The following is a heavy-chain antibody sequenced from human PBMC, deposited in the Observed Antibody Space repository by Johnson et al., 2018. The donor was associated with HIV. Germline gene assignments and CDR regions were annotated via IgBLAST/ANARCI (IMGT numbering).Heavy chain of an antibody. D-gene: IGHD6-19*01. J-gene: IGHJ3*02. V-gene: IGHV3-23*04. CDR2: IGGSGAGT. CDR1: GFPFSSYA. CDR3: ARGKKQWLDEDAFDI. Sequence: VQLVESGGGLVQPGGSLRLSCAASGFPFSSYAMTWVRQAPGKGLEWVSTIGGSGAGTFYADSVRGRFTVSRDNSKDTLYLQMNSLRAEDTAVYYCARGKKQWLDEDAFDIWGQGTMVTVSS.